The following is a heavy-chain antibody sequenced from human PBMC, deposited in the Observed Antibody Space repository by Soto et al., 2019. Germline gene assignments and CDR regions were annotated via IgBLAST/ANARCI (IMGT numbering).Heavy chain of an antibody. CDR1: GFTFSNAW. Sequence: GGSLRLSCAASGFTFSNAWMNWVRQAPGKGLEWVGRIKSKTDGGTTDYAAPVKGRFTISRDDSKNTLYLQMNSLKTEDTAVYYCTTEQDLAYCGGDCYSNPPFDYWGQGTLVTVSS. D-gene: IGHD2-21*02. V-gene: IGHV3-15*07. CDR3: TTEQDLAYCGGDCYSNPPFDY. J-gene: IGHJ4*02. CDR2: IKSKTDGGTT.